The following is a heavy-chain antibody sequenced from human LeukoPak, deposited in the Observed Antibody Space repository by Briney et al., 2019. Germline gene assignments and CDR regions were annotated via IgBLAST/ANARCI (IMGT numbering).Heavy chain of an antibody. D-gene: IGHD6-19*01. CDR1: GFTFSSYW. V-gene: IGHV3-7*01. CDR2: IKQDGSEK. J-gene: IGHJ4*02. CDR3: AKDRWGAVASFDY. Sequence: GASLRLSCAASGFTFSSYWMSWVRQAPGKGLEWVANIKQDGSEKYYVDSVKGRFTISRDNSKNMLYLQMNSLGTEDTAVYYCAKDRWGAVASFDYWGQGTLVTVSS.